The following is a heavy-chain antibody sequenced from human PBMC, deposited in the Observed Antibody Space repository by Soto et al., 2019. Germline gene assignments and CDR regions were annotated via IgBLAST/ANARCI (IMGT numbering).Heavy chain of an antibody. CDR1: GFSFSAAA. D-gene: IGHD6-13*01. CDR2: IRSKANNFAT. V-gene: IGHV3-73*02. Sequence: EVQLVESGGGLVQPGGSLKLSCVASGFSFSAAAMHWVRQASGKGREWVGRIRSKANNFATAYAASVNGRFTISRDDSKNTAYLQMNILKTEDTAVYFCSVPGYSNSWYEDYFDYWGQGTLVTVSS. CDR3: SVPGYSNSWYEDYFDY. J-gene: IGHJ4*02.